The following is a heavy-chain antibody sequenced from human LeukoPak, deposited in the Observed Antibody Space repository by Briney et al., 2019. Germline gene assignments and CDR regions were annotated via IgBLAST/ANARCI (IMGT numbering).Heavy chain of an antibody. CDR1: GYSFTTNW. Sequence: GESLKISCKGSGYSFTTNWIGWVRQLPGKGLEWMGIIYPGDSDTRYSPSFQSQVTISVDKSINTAYLQRSSLKASYTAMYYCARTYCSTISCFGLYYYYGVDVWGQGTTVTVSS. D-gene: IGHD2-2*01. V-gene: IGHV5-51*01. CDR3: ARTYCSTISCFGLYYYYGVDV. J-gene: IGHJ6*02. CDR2: IYPGDSDT.